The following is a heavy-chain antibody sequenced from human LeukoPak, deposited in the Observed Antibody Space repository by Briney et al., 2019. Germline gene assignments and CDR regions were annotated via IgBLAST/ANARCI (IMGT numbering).Heavy chain of an antibody. V-gene: IGHV4-61*02. D-gene: IGHD3-10*01. J-gene: IGHJ3*02. CDR3: ARDYPGGVKGVDAFDI. CDR2: IYTSGST. CDR1: GGSISSGSYY. Sequence: SETLSLTCTVSGGSISSGSYYWSWIRQPAGKGLEWIGRIYTSGSTNYNPSLKSRVTISVDTSKNQFSLKLSSVTAADTAVYYCARDYPGGVKGVDAFDIWGQGTMVTVSS.